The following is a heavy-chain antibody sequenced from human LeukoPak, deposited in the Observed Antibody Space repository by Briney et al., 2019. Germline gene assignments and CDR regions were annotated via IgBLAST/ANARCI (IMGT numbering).Heavy chain of an antibody. J-gene: IGHJ5*02. V-gene: IGHV3-7*04. Sequence: GGSLRLSCEASGFTFRNYWMTWVRQAPGKGLEWVANIKEDGSEIYYVESVKGRFTISRDNAKNSLYLQMNSLRAEDTAMYYCAGDRYCSGSWGQGTLVTVSS. CDR3: AGDRYCSGS. D-gene: IGHD2-15*01. CDR2: IKEDGSEI. CDR1: GFTFRNYW.